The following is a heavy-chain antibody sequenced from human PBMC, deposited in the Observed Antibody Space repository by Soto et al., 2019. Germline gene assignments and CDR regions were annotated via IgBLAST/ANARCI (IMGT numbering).Heavy chain of an antibody. CDR1: GGSFTSNNW. J-gene: IGHJ4*02. CDR3: ASRDPGTSVDY. V-gene: IGHV4-4*02. CDR2: IYRTGST. D-gene: IGHD1-7*01. Sequence: ERLCRTGSVSGGSFTSNNWWAWVRQPPGQGLEWIGEIYRTGSTNYNPSLKSRVTISPDKSEKQISLKVTSLTAADTAVYYCASRDPGTSVDYWGQGTLVTVSS.